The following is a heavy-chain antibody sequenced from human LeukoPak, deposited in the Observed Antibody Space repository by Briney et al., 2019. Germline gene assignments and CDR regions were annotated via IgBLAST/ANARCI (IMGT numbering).Heavy chain of an antibody. CDR3: ARVSPGGYTFDY. V-gene: IGHV4-39*07. CDR1: GGSISSSSYY. Sequence: PSETLSLTCTVSGGSISSSSYYWGWIRQPPGKGLEWIGSIYYSGSTYYNPSLKSRVTISVDTSKNQFSLKLSSVTAADTAVYYCARVSPGGYTFDYWGQGTLVTVSS. J-gene: IGHJ4*02. CDR2: IYYSGST. D-gene: IGHD6-13*01.